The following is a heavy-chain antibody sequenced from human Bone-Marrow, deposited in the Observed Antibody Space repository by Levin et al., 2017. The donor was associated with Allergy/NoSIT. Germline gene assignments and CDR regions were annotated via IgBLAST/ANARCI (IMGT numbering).Heavy chain of an antibody. CDR3: AKHRGGWQQSPIDF. Sequence: SQTLSLTCTVSGASISRFYWSWIRQPPGKGLEWIGYVYYTGNTNQNPSLKSRVSMSVDTSKNQLSLNLSSVTAADTAVYFCAKHRGGWQQSPIDFWGQGSLVTVSS. D-gene: IGHD5-24*01. V-gene: IGHV4-59*08. CDR1: GASISRFY. CDR2: VYYTGNT. J-gene: IGHJ4*02.